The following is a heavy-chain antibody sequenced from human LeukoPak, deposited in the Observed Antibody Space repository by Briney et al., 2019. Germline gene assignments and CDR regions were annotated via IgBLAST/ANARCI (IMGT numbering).Heavy chain of an antibody. D-gene: IGHD4-17*01. CDR3: ALFGWGHDYGDYVLDY. CDR2: ISAYNGNT. V-gene: IGHV1-18*01. J-gene: IGHJ4*02. CDR1: GYTFTSYG. Sequence: ASVKVSCKASGYTFTSYGISWVRQAPGQGLEWMGWISAYNGNTNYAQKLQGRVTMTTDTSTSTAYMELRSLRSDDTAVYCCALFGWGHDYGDYVLDYWGQGTLVTVSS.